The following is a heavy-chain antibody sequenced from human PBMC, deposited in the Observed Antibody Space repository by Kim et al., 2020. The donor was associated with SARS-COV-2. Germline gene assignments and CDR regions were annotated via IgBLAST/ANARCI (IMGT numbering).Heavy chain of an antibody. D-gene: IGHD2-21*01. CDR3: ARGQLRLGN. J-gene: IGHJ4*02. V-gene: IGHV4-34*01. CDR1: GGSLSGYY. Sequence: SETLSLTCAVYGGSLSGYYWSWIRQPPGKGLEWIGEVNHSGGTDYNPSLRSRVTISVDTSKNQLSLKVSSVTAADTGVYYCARGQLRLGNWGPGSLVTVSS. CDR2: VNHSGGT.